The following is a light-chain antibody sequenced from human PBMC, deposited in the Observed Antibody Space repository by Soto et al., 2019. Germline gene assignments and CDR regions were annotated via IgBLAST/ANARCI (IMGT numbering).Light chain of an antibody. CDR2: TVP. V-gene: IGKV1-33*01. CDR3: QQYNSFPYT. CDR1: QDISTY. J-gene: IGKJ2*01. Sequence: DIQMTQSPSSLSASLGDRVTITCRASQDISTYLNWYQQKPGKAPNLLIYTVPNLETGVPSRFSGSGSGTVFTLTISALQPEDIATYYCQQYNSFPYTFGQGTKVEIE.